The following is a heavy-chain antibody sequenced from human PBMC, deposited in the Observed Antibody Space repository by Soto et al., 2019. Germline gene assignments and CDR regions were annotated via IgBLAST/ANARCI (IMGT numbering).Heavy chain of an antibody. V-gene: IGHV3-7*03. Sequence: GGSLRLSCAASGFKFSDYWMSWVRQAPGKGLEWVGNIKHDTSEAHYADSVKGRFTITRDNIKNFLFLQMNGLRSDDTASYYCARARLIFSAPYRPSRFDHWGLGTLVTVSS. D-gene: IGHD3-16*02. CDR1: GFKFSDYW. CDR2: IKHDTSEA. CDR3: ARARLIFSAPYRPSRFDH. J-gene: IGHJ4*02.